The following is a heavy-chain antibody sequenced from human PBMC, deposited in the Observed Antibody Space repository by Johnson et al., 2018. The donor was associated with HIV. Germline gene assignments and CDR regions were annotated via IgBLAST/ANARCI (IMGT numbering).Heavy chain of an antibody. CDR3: AKDWDSGYSSGWPLKGAFDI. CDR2: VYSAGHT. CDR1: RFTVSGNY. V-gene: IGHV3-66*02. J-gene: IGHJ3*02. D-gene: IGHD6-19*01. Sequence: EQLVESGGGLVQPGGSLRLSCAASRFTVSGNYMTWVRQAPGKGLEWVSVVYSAGHTYYADSVKGRFTISRDNSKNTLYLQMISLRAEDTAVYYCAKDWDSGYSSGWPLKGAFDIWGQGTMVTVSS.